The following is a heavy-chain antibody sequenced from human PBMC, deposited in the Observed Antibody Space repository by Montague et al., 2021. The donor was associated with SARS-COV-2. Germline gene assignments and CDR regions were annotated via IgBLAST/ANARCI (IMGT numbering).Heavy chain of an antibody. CDR2: IRSKAYGGTT. CDR1: GFTFGDYA. Sequence: SLRLSCVAFGFTFGDYAMSWVRQAPGKGLEWVGFIRSKAYGGTTXYAXSVKGRFTISRDDSKSIAYLQMNRLKTEDTAVYYCTRDDFWSGYYNYWGQGTLVTVSS. CDR3: TRDDFWSGYYNY. J-gene: IGHJ4*02. D-gene: IGHD3-3*01. V-gene: IGHV3-49*04.